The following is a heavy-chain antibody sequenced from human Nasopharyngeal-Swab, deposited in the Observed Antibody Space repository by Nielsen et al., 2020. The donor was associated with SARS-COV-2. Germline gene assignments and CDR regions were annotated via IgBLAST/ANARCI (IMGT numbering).Heavy chain of an antibody. CDR3: ARDTGYSSSPYFDY. D-gene: IGHD6-13*01. CDR1: GGSFSGYY. CDR2: INHSGST. J-gene: IGHJ4*02. V-gene: IGHV4-34*01. Sequence: SQTLSLTCAVYGGSFSGYYWSWIRQPPGKGLEWIGEINHSGSTNYNPSLKSRVTISVDTSKNQFSLKLSSVTAADTAVYYCARDTGYSSSPYFDYWGQGTLVTVSS.